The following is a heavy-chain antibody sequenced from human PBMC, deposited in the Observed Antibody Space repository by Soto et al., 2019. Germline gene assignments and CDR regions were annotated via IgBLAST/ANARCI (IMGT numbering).Heavy chain of an antibody. Sequence: LSCAASGITFRSYSMSWVRQAPGKGLEWVSSITSDSSDIYYADSVKGRFTISRDNGENSLYLQMTSLGAEDTGVYYCATTYCSGGYCFSSEYWGQGVLVTVSS. CDR2: ITSDSSDI. V-gene: IGHV3-21*01. CDR3: ATTYCSGGYCFSSEY. CDR1: GITFRSYS. D-gene: IGHD2-15*01. J-gene: IGHJ4*02.